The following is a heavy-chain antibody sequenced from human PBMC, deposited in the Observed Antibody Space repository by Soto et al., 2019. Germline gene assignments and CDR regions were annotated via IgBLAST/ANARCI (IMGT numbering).Heavy chain of an antibody. V-gene: IGHV4-39*01. CDR2: IYYSGST. J-gene: IGHJ6*02. CDR3: ARRVDYYYGMDV. CDR1: GGSISSSSYY. Sequence: SETLSLTCTVSGGSISSSSYYWGWIRQPPGKGLEWIGSIYYSGSTHYNPSLKSRVTISVDTSKNQFSLKLSSVTAADTAVYYCARRVDYYYGMDVWGQGTTVTVSS. D-gene: IGHD2-15*01.